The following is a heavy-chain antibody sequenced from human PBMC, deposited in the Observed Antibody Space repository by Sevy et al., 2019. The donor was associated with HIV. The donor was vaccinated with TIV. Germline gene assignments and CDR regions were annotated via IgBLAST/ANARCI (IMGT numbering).Heavy chain of an antibody. CDR1: GFTFSDSW. V-gene: IGHV3-7*01. J-gene: IGHJ4*02. CDR2: INQAGSDK. CDR3: AGGGFLSRY. D-gene: IGHD2-15*01. Sequence: GGSLRLSCAASGFTFSDSWMTWVRKGPGKGLEWVANINQAGSDKYYVDSVRGRFTISRDNAKNSLYLQMNSLRVEDTALYYCAGGGFLSRYWGQGSLVTVSS.